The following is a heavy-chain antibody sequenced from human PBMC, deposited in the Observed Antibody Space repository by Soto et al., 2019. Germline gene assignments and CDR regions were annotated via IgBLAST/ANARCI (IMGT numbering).Heavy chain of an antibody. J-gene: IGHJ4*02. CDR1: GGSISSGGYS. CDR2: LYHSGST. D-gene: IGHD2-8*01. V-gene: IGHV4-30-2*01. CDR3: ARGPPNTY. Sequence: QLQLQESGSGLVKPSQTLSLTCAVSGGSISSGGYSWSWIRQPPGKVLEWIRYLYHSGSTYYNPSISSRVTISVDRSKNQFSLKLSSVTAAETAVYYCARGPPNTYWGQGTLVTVSS.